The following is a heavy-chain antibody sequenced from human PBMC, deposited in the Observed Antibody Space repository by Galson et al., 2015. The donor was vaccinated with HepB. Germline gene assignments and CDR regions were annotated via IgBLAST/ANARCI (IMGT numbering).Heavy chain of an antibody. V-gene: IGHV3-33*01. CDR1: GFTFSSYG. CDR2: IWYDGSNK. J-gene: IGHJ6*02. D-gene: IGHD2-2*01. Sequence: SLRLSCAASGFTFSSYGMHWVRQAPGKGLEWVAVIWYDGSNKYYADSVKGRFTISRDNSKNTLYLQMNSLRAEDTAVYYCARERYCSSTSCYAHNYYYYGMDVWGQGTTVTVSS. CDR3: ARERYCSSTSCYAHNYYYYGMDV.